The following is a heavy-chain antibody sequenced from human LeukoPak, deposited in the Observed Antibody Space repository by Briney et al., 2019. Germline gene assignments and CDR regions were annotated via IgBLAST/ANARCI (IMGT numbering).Heavy chain of an antibody. Sequence: GGSLRLSCAASGFTFSSYAMSWVRQAPGKGLEWVSYISSSGSTIYSPDSVKGRFTISRDNAKNSLYLQMNSLRADDTAMYYCARLSPMPGRIREKNFDYWGQGTLVTVSS. CDR3: ARLSPMPGRIREKNFDY. V-gene: IGHV3-48*04. D-gene: IGHD3-10*01. CDR2: ISSSGSTI. CDR1: GFTFSSYA. J-gene: IGHJ4*02.